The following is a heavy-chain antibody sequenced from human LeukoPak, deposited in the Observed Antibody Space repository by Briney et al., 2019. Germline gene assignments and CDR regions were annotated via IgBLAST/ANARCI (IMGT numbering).Heavy chain of an antibody. J-gene: IGHJ4*02. CDR2: IYYSGST. CDR1: GGSISSSSYY. D-gene: IGHD1-26*01. Sequence: SETLSLTCTVSGGSISSSSYYWGWIRQPPGKGLEWIGSIYYSGSTYYNPSLKSRVTISVDTSKNQFSLKLSSVTAADTAVYYCARGGGANDYWGQGTLVTVSS. V-gene: IGHV4-39*01. CDR3: ARGGGANDY.